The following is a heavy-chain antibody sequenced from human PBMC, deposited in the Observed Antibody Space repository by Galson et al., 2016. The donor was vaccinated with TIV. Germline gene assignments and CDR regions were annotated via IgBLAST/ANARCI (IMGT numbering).Heavy chain of an antibody. J-gene: IGHJ4*02. CDR3: ARATPSVFGIIMTLDS. CDR1: GDSVSSYSSA. Sequence: CAISGDSVSSYSSAWNWLRQSPSRGLEWLGRTFYRSKWYNDYAPSVKSRITINPDTSKNQFSLQLNSVTPEDTAVYYCARATPSVFGIIMTLDSWGQETLVTVSS. D-gene: IGHD3-16*01. CDR2: TFYRSKWYN. V-gene: IGHV6-1*01.